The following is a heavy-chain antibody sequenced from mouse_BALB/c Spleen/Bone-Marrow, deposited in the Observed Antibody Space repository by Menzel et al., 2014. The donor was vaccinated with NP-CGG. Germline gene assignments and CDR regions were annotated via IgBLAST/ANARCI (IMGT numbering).Heavy chain of an antibody. CDR2: SRNKAKHYTT. J-gene: IGHJ3*01. D-gene: IGHD2-10*02. CDR1: GFTFGDFY. CDR3: ARDVGYGNYFVY. Sequence: EVQLVESGGGLVQPGDSLRLSCATSGFTFGDFYMEWVRQPPGKRLEWIAASRNKAKHYTTEYSASVKGRFIVSRDTSQSILYLQMNALRAEDIAIYYCARDVGYGNYFVYWGQGTLVTVSA. V-gene: IGHV7-1*02.